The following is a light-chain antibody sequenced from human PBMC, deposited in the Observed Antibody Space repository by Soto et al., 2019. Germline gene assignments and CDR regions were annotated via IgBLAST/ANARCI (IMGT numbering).Light chain of an antibody. V-gene: IGLV2-14*01. CDR1: SSDIGGYNY. Sequence: QSALTQPASVSGSPGQSITISCTGTSSDIGGYNYVSWYRQHPGKVPKLVIFEVSNRPSGVSNRFSASKSGNTASLTISGLQAEDEADYYCSSYTSNSIWVFGGGTKLTVL. CDR3: SSYTSNSIWV. CDR2: EVS. J-gene: IGLJ3*02.